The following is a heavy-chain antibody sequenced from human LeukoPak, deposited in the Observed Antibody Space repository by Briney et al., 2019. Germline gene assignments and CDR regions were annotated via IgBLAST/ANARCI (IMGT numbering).Heavy chain of an antibody. J-gene: IGHJ4*02. V-gene: IGHV4-39*01. D-gene: IGHD2-2*01. CDR2: IYYSGST. Sequence: PSETLSLTCTVSGGSISSSSYYWGWIRQPPGKGLEWIGSIYYSGSTYYNPSLKSRVTISVDTSKNQFSLKLSSVTAADTAVYYCARHLCSSTSYSHFDYWGQGTLVTVSS. CDR1: GGSISSSSYY. CDR3: ARHLCSSTSYSHFDY.